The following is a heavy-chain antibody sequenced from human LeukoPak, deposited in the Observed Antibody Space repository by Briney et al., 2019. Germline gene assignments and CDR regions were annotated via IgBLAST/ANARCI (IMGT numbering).Heavy chain of an antibody. CDR1: GYSFTSYW. J-gene: IGHJ3*02. V-gene: IGHV5-51*01. Sequence: GESLKISRKGSGYSFTSYWIGWVRQMPGKGLEWMGIIYPGDSDTRYSPSFQGQVTISADKSISTAYLQWSSLKASDTAMYYCAREGTYYYDSSGSDAFDIWGQGTMVTVSS. CDR2: IYPGDSDT. CDR3: AREGTYYYDSSGSDAFDI. D-gene: IGHD3-22*01.